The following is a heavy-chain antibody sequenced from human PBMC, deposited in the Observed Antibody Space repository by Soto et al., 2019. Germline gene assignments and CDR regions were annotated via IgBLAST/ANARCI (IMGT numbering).Heavy chain of an antibody. Sequence: SEALSLTCTVSGGSISSDGSYWSWIRQHPGKGLEWIGCLFYSGSTYYNPSLKSRVTISVDTSKNQFSLKLSSVTAADTAVYYCARGLAAAGLFGFGPWGQGTLVTVSS. V-gene: IGHV4-31*03. CDR2: LFYSGST. CDR3: ARGLAAAGLFGFGP. D-gene: IGHD6-13*01. CDR1: GGSISSDGSY. J-gene: IGHJ5*02.